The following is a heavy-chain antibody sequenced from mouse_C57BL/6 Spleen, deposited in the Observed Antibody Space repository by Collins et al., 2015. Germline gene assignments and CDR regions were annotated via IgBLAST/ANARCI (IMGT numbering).Heavy chain of an antibody. V-gene: IGHV2-6-1*01. CDR3: VRHGDYGLNYYGLDY. J-gene: IGHJ4*01. Sequence: QVQLKESGPGLVAPSQSLSITCTVSGFSLTSFGVHWFRQPPGKGLEWLVVIWNDGNTDYNSALKFRLSISKDNSKSQVFLKMNSLQTDDTAIYYCVRHGDYGLNYYGLDYWGQGTSVTVSS. D-gene: IGHD1-1*02. CDR2: IWNDGNT. CDR1: GFSLTSFG.